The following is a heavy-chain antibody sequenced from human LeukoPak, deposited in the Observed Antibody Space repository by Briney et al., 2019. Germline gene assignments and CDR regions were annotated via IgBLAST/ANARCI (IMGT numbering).Heavy chain of an antibody. CDR1: GFTFSSYS. V-gene: IGHV3-21*04. CDR2: ISSSSSYI. J-gene: IGHJ4*02. Sequence: GGSLRLSCAASGFTFSSYSMNWVRQAPGKGLEWVSSISSSSSYIYYADSVKGRFTISRDNSKNTLYLQMNSLRAEDTAVYYCARDASSLGFGEALFDYWGQGTLVTVSS. D-gene: IGHD3-10*01. CDR3: ARDASSLGFGEALFDY.